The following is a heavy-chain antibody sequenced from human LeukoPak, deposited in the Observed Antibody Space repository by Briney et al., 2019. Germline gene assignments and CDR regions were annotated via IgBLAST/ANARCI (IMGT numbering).Heavy chain of an antibody. J-gene: IGHJ3*02. CDR3: ARDPVGASGPYDAFDI. D-gene: IGHD1-26*01. CDR1: GYTFSDYD. V-gene: IGHV1-8*03. Sequence: GASVRVSCEASGYTFSDYDINWVRQATGQGLEWMGWMNPNSGNTGFAQKFEGRVTITMNTSISMTYMELSNLTSEDTAVYFCARDPVGASGPYDAFDIWGQGTMVTVSS. CDR2: MNPNSGNT.